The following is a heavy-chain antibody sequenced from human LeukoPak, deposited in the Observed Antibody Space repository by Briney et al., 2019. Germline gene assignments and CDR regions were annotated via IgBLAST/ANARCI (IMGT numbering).Heavy chain of an antibody. CDR3: AKDHRSSWYSGDFDY. V-gene: IGHV3-23*01. CDR1: GFTVSSNY. CDR2: SSGSGGST. D-gene: IGHD6-13*01. J-gene: IGHJ4*02. Sequence: GGSLRLSCAASGFTVSSNYMSWVRQAPGKGLEWVSGSSGSGGSTYYAASVKGRFTISRDNSKNTLYLQMNRLRAEDTAVYYCAKDHRSSWYSGDFDYWGQGTLVTVSS.